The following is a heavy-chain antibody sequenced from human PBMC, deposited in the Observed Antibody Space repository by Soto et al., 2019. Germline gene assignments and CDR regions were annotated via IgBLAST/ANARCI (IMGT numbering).Heavy chain of an antibody. CDR2: ISGSGGST. CDR1: GFTFSSYA. Sequence: GGSLRLSCAASGFTFSSYAMSWVRQAPGKGLEWVSAISGSGGSTYYADSVKGRFTISRGNSKNTLYLQMNSLRAEDTAVYYWARARTSIAARPSDYWGQGTLVTVSS. D-gene: IGHD6-6*01. V-gene: IGHV3-23*01. CDR3: ARARTSIAARPSDY. J-gene: IGHJ4*02.